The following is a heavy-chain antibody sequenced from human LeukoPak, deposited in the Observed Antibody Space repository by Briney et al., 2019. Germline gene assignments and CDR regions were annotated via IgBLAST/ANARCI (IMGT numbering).Heavy chain of an antibody. V-gene: IGHV3-7*01. CDR1: GFTFSSYW. J-gene: IGHJ6*03. D-gene: IGHD2-2*01. Sequence: GGSLRLSCAASGFTFSSYWMSWVRQAPGKGLEWVANIKQDGSEKYYVDSVKGRFTISRDNAKNSLYLQMNSLRAEDTAVYYCARIGSTSLHYYYYYMDVWGKGTTVTVSS. CDR2: IKQDGSEK. CDR3: ARIGSTSLHYYYYYMDV.